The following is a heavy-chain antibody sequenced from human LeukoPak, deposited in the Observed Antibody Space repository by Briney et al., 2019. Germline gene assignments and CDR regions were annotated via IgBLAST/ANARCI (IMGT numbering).Heavy chain of an antibody. J-gene: IGHJ3*01. V-gene: IGHV1-69*04. Sequence: SVKISCKSSGGPFSNYAINWVRQAPGQGLEWMGRIIPSLDYANYAQIRVKITADKSTANAYMELSDLRYEDTAVYYCARRTDHVDDAFDVWGQGTMVTVSS. D-gene: IGHD3/OR15-3a*01. CDR3: ARRTDHVDDAFDV. CDR1: GGPFSNYA. CDR2: IIPSLDYA.